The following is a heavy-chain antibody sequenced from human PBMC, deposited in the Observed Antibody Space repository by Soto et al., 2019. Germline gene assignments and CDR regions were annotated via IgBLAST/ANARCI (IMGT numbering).Heavy chain of an antibody. CDR1: GVLFSDHY. V-gene: IGHV3-72*01. CDR3: SRDLGS. CDR2: IRNKANSYTT. Sequence: PGGSLRLSCAASGVLFSDHYMDWVRQAPGRGLEWVGRIRNKANSYTTEYAASVRGRFTISRDDSKNSLYLQMNSLKTEDTAVYYCSRDLGSWGQGTLVTVSS. J-gene: IGHJ5*02.